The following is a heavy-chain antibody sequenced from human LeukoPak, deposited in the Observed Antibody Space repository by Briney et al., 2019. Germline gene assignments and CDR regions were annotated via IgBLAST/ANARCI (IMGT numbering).Heavy chain of an antibody. CDR3: SKGAPSGSFYDY. D-gene: IGHD1-26*01. CDR2: IKSRKDSETT. CDR1: GFSFTYAW. J-gene: IGHJ4*02. V-gene: IGHV3-15*01. Sequence: GGSLRLSCAASGFSFTYAWMHWVRQAPGKGPEWVGRIKSRKDSETTDYAAPVKGRFTISRDDSKNIVYLQMESLNTDDTAVYYCSKGAPSGSFYDYWGLGTMVTVSS.